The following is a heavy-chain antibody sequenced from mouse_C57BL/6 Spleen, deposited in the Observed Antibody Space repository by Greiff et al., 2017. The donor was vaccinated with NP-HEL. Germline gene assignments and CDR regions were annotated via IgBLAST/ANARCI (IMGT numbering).Heavy chain of an antibody. V-gene: IGHV1-47*01. CDR2: FHPNNGDT. CDR1: GYTFTTYS. Sequence: QVQLQQSGAELVKPGASVQLSCKASGYTFTTYSMHWLKQNHGQSLEWIGIFHPNNGDTKYNEKFKSKATLTVEKSSSTVYLELSRLTSDDSAVYYCAMPGYPNPGFAYWGQGTLVTVSA. J-gene: IGHJ3*01. CDR3: AMPGYPNPGFAY. D-gene: IGHD3-1*01.